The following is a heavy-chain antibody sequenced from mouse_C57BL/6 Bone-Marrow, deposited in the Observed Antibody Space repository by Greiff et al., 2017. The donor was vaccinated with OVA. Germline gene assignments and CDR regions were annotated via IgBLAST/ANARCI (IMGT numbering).Heavy chain of an antibody. Sequence: VQLQQSGPELVRPGVSVKISCKGSGYTFTDYAMHWVKQSHAKSLEWIGVISTYYGAASYNQKFKDQATMTVDKSSSTAYRELARLTSEDSAVYYCARGYYGSPWYFDVWGTGTTVTVSS. CDR3: ARGYYGSPWYFDV. V-gene: IGHV1-67*01. D-gene: IGHD1-1*01. J-gene: IGHJ1*03. CDR1: GYTFTDYA. CDR2: ISTYYGAA.